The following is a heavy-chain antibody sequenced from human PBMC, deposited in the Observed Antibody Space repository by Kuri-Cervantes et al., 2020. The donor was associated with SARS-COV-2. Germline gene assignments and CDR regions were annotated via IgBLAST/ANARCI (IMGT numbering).Heavy chain of an antibody. CDR2: ISAYNGNT. V-gene: IGHV1-18*01. CDR3: ARERLGKDV. CDR1: GYTFTSYG. J-gene: IGHJ6*02. Sequence: ASVQVSCKASGYTFTSYGISWVRQATGQGREWMGWISAYNGNTNYAQKLQGRVTMTTDTSTSTAYMELRSLRTDDTAVYYCARERLGKDVWGQGTTVTVSS.